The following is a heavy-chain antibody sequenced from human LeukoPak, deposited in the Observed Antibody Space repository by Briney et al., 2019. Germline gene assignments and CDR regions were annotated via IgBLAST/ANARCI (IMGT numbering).Heavy chain of an antibody. V-gene: IGHV4-59*01. Sequence: SETLSLTCTVSGGSISSYCWSWIRQPPGKGLEWIGYIYYSGSTNYNPSLKSRVTISVDTSKNQFSLKLSSVTAADTAVYYCARAGRGVPLDYWGQGTLVTVSS. J-gene: IGHJ4*02. CDR1: GGSISSYC. CDR2: IYYSGST. D-gene: IGHD3-10*01. CDR3: ARAGRGVPLDY.